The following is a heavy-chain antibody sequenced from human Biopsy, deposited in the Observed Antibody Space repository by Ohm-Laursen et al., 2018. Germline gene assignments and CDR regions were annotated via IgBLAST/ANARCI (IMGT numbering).Heavy chain of an antibody. CDR3: ARGSNDFGGLYFPR. CDR1: GGSFTGHY. D-gene: IGHD4-23*01. Sequence: GTLSLTWPVSGGSFTGHYWSWIRQPPGKGLEWIGHISYTGYTSYNASLKSRVTISVDTSRNHFSLRLSSLTAADTAVYYCARGSNDFGGLYFPRWGQGTLLTVSS. J-gene: IGHJ4*02. CDR2: ISYTGYT. V-gene: IGHV4-59*11.